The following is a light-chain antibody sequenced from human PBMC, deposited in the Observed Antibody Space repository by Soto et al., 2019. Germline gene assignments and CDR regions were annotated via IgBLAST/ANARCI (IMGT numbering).Light chain of an antibody. CDR2: KAS. V-gene: IGKV1-5*03. J-gene: IGKJ3*01. Sequence: DIQMTQSPSTLSASVGDRVTITCRASQSISVWLTWYQQKQGKVPKLLIYKASTLESGVPSMFSSGGYGTAFTITISRMQTDDCATYYCQQYNDFELTFGPGTKVDI. CDR1: QSISVW. CDR3: QQYNDFELT.